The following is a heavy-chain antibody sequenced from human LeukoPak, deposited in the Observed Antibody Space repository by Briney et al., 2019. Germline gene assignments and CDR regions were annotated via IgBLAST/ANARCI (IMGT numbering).Heavy chain of an antibody. Sequence: GGSLRLSCVASGFTFSSHSINWVRQAPGKGLEWVATVTSTNKIHYADSVKGRFTISRDNAENSVYLQMNSLRDEDTAVYSCARAQTLFWEFDGFDIWGRGTKVTVSS. CDR3: ARAQTLFWEFDGFDI. CDR2: VTSTNKI. D-gene: IGHD3-3*01. J-gene: IGHJ3*02. V-gene: IGHV3-69-1*01. CDR1: GFTFSSHS.